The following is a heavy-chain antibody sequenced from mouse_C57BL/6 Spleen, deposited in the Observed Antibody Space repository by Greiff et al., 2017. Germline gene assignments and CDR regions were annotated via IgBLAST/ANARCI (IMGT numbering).Heavy chain of an antibody. V-gene: IGHV1-55*01. CDR3: ARRDSNDAFDY. CDR1: GYTFTSYW. J-gene: IGHJ2*01. D-gene: IGHD2-12*01. CDR2: IYPGSGST. Sequence: VQLQQPGAELVKPGASVKMSCKASGYTFTSYWITWVKQRPGQGLEWIGDIYPGSGSTNYNEKFKGKATLTVDKSSSTAYMQLSSLTSEDSAVYYCARRDSNDAFDYWGQGTTLTVSS.